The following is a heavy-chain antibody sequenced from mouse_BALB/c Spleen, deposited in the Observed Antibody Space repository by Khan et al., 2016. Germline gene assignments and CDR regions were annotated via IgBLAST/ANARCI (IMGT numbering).Heavy chain of an antibody. CDR3: ARRGGYGPFVD. CDR2: IYPGDGDT. D-gene: IGHD2-2*01. CDR1: GYTFTSYW. Sequence: QVQLQQPGAELARPGASVKLSCKASGYTFTSYWMQWVKQRPGQGLEWIGAIYPGDGDTRYTQKFKGKATLTADTSSSTAYMQLSSFASEDSAVYYCARRGGYGPFVDWGQGTTLTVSS. J-gene: IGHJ2*01. V-gene: IGHV1-87*01.